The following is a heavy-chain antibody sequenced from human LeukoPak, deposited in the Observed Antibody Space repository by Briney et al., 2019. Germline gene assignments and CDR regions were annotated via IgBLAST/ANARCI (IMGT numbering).Heavy chain of an antibody. Sequence: GGSLRLSCAASGFTFSRYTMSWVRQAPGKGLEWVSAISGSGDSKQYADSVKGRFTISRDNSKNTLYLQMNSLRAEDTAVYYCAKDPLYSYGSLLWYWGQGTLVTVSS. V-gene: IGHV3-23*01. CDR2: ISGSGDSK. CDR3: AKDPLYSYGSLLWY. J-gene: IGHJ4*02. CDR1: GFTFSRYT. D-gene: IGHD5-18*01.